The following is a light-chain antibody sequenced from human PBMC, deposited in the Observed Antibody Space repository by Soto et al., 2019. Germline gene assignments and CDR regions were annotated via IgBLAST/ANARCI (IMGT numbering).Light chain of an antibody. CDR3: QQYYSSPVT. CDR1: QSVLYSSNNKNY. J-gene: IGKJ2*01. CDR2: WAS. Sequence: DIVMTQSPDSLAVSLGERATINCKSSQSVLYSSNNKNYLAWYQHKPGQPPKLLIYWASTRDSGVPDGFSGSGSGTDFTLTISSLQAEDVAVYYCQQYYSSPVTFGQGTKLEIK. V-gene: IGKV4-1*01.